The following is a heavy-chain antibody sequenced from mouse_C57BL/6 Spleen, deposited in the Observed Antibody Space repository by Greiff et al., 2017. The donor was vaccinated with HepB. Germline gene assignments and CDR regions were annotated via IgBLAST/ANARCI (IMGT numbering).Heavy chain of an antibody. D-gene: IGHD4-1*01. CDR1: GFTFSSYG. CDR2: ISSGGSYT. CDR3: ARPAGPGAWFAY. Sequence: EVMLVESGGDLVKPGGSLKLSCAASGFTFSSYGMSWVRQTPDKRLEWVATISSGGSYTYYPDSVKGRFTISRDNAKNTLYLQMSSLKSEDTAMYYCARPAGPGAWFAYWGQGTLVTVSA. J-gene: IGHJ3*01. V-gene: IGHV5-6*01.